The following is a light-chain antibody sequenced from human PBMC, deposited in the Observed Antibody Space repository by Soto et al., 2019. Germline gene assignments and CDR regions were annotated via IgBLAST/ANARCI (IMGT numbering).Light chain of an antibody. J-gene: IGLJ1*01. Sequence: QSFPTQPRFFSGSPGQSGWIAWTRTKSDVGGYNFVSWYQQVPGKAPERMIYDVSNRPSGVPDRFSGSKSGSTAALKISGLQADDEGEYYCCSDAGNYISVFRTGTKVTVL. CDR1: KSDVGGYNF. V-gene: IGLV2-11*01. CDR3: CSDAGNYISV. CDR2: DVS.